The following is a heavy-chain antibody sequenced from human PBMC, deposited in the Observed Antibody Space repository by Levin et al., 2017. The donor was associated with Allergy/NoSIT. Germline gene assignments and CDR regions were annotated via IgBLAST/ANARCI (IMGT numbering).Heavy chain of an antibody. CDR2: ISYDGSNK. D-gene: IGHD2-15*01. CDR3: ARDTVGYCSGGSCYHGAFDS. CDR1: GFTFSSYA. V-gene: IGHV3-30-3*01. Sequence: QSGGSLRLSCAASGFTFSSYAMHWVRQAPGKGLEWVAVISYDGSNKYYADSVKGRFTISRDNSKNTLYLQMNSLRAEDTAVYYCARDTVGYCSGGSCYHGAFDSWGQGTMVTVSS. J-gene: IGHJ3*02.